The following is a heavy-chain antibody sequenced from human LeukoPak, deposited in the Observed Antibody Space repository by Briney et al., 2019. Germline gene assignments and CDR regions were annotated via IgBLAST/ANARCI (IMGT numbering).Heavy chain of an antibody. V-gene: IGHV3-43D*04. CDR2: ISWDGGRT. CDR3: AEDTGGSRSLPSYSFDY. J-gene: IGHJ4*02. D-gene: IGHD3-10*01. Sequence: GGSLRLSCTASGFTLDEYAMQWVRQAPGKGLEWVAFISWDGGRTYYADSVKGRFTISRDNSKNSLYLQMNSLSAEDTALYSCAEDTGGSRSLPSYSFDYWGQGTLVTVSS. CDR1: GFTLDEYA.